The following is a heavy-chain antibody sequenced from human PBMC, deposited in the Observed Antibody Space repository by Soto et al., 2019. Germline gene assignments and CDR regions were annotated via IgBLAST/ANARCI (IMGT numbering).Heavy chain of an antibody. CDR2: ISSAGGNT. CDR1: GFTFSGYP. CDR3: ARVICSGGYCSSHYYYMDV. D-gene: IGHD2-15*01. V-gene: IGHV3-64*01. Sequence: EVQLVESGGGLVQPGGSLRISCAASGFTFSGYPMHWVRQAPGKGLEYVSAISSAGGNTFYANSVKGRFTISRDNSKNTLYLQTGSLRAEDMAVYYCARVICSGGYCSSHYYYMDVWGKGTTVSVSS. J-gene: IGHJ6*03.